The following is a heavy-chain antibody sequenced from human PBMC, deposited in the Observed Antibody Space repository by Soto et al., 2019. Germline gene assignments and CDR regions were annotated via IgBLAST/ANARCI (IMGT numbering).Heavy chain of an antibody. Sequence: EVQLLESGGGLVQPGGSLRLSCAASGITFSSYAMRWVRQAPGKGLEWVSAISGSGDSTYYADSVKGRFTTSRDNSKNTLYLQMNSLRAEDTAVHYCARRGSGSYYDYWGQGTLVTVSS. D-gene: IGHD1-26*01. CDR3: ARRGSGSYYDY. CDR2: ISGSGDST. V-gene: IGHV3-23*01. J-gene: IGHJ4*02. CDR1: GITFSSYA.